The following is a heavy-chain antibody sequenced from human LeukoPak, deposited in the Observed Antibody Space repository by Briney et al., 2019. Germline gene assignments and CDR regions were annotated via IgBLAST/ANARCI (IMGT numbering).Heavy chain of an antibody. Sequence: GGSLRLSCAASGFNFSSYWMSWVRQAPGKGLEGVANIKQDGSEKYYVDSVKGRFTISRDNAKNSLYLQMNSLRAEDTAVYYCAIDLSYYDSSGYYHWGQGTLVTVSS. V-gene: IGHV3-7*03. D-gene: IGHD3-22*01. CDR1: GFNFSSYW. J-gene: IGHJ5*02. CDR3: AIDLSYYDSSGYYH. CDR2: IKQDGSEK.